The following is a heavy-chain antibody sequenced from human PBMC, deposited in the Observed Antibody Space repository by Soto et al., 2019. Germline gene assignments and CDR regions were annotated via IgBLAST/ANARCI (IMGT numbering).Heavy chain of an antibody. CDR2: INHSGST. CDR1: GGSFSGYY. Sequence: SETLSLTCAVYGGSFSGYYWSWIRQPPGKGLEWIGEINHSGSTNYNPSLKSRVTISVDTSKNQFSLKLSSVTAADTAVYYCAKGIPYGDYTHYYYYMDVWGKGTTVTVSS. D-gene: IGHD4-17*01. CDR3: AKGIPYGDYTHYYYYMDV. J-gene: IGHJ6*03. V-gene: IGHV4-34*01.